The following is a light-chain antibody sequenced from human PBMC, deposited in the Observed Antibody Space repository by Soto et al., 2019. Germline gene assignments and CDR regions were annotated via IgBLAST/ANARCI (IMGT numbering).Light chain of an antibody. CDR2: SAS. CDR3: QKYNTVPAT. CDR1: QGIGNS. J-gene: IGKJ5*01. Sequence: DIQMTQSPPSLSASVGDRVTITCRASQGIGNSLAWYQLKPGTVPKLLIYSASTLQSGVPSRFSGSGSGTDFTLTISSLQPEDVAAYYCQKYNTVPATFGQGTRLEIK. V-gene: IGKV1-27*01.